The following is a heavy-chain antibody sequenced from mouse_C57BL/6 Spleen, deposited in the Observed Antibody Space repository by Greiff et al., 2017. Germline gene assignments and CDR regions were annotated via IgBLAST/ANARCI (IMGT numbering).Heavy chain of an antibody. J-gene: IGHJ2*01. CDR2: ISSGSSTI. Sequence: EVKLMESGGGLVKPGGSLKLSCAASGFTFSDYGMHWVRQAPEKGLEWVAYISSGSSTIYYADTVKGRFTISRDNAKNTLFLQMTSLRSEDTAMYYCARSGGYFDYWGQGTTLTVSS. V-gene: IGHV5-17*01. CDR3: ARSGGYFDY. CDR1: GFTFSDYG.